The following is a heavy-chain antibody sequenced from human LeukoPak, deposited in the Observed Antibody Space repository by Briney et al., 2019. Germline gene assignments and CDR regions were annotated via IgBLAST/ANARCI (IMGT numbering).Heavy chain of an antibody. Sequence: SETLSLTCTVSGGSISSSSYYWGWIRQPPGKGLEWIGSIYYSGSTYYNPSLKSRVTISVDTSKNQFSLKLSSVTAADTAVYYCARWSDNWNYHDYWGQGTLVTVSS. D-gene: IGHD1-7*01. CDR2: IYYSGST. CDR3: ARWSDNWNYHDY. CDR1: GGSISSSSYY. V-gene: IGHV4-39*01. J-gene: IGHJ4*02.